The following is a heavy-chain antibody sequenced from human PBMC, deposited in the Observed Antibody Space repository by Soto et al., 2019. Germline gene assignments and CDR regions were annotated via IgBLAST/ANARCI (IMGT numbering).Heavy chain of an antibody. D-gene: IGHD6-13*01. J-gene: IGHJ6*02. CDR1: GFSLSTSGMC. CDR3: ARTLYSSSWDYYYYGMDV. Sequence: SGPTLVNPTQTLTLTCTFSGFSLSTSGMCVSWIRQPPGKALEWLALIDWDDDKYYSTSLKTRLTISKDTSKNQVVLTMTNMDPVDTATYYCARTLYSSSWDYYYYGMDVWGQGTTVTVSS. V-gene: IGHV2-70*01. CDR2: IDWDDDK.